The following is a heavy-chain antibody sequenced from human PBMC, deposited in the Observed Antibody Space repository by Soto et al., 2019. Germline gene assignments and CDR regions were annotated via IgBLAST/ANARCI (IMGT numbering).Heavy chain of an antibody. Sequence: PGGSLRLSCTASGFTFGDYAMSWFRQAPGKGLEWVGFIRSKAYGGTTEYAASVKGRFTISRDDSKSIAYLQMNSLKTEDTAVYYCTRRIAAPHSWYYYYGMDVWGQGTTVTVSS. J-gene: IGHJ6*02. D-gene: IGHD6-6*01. CDR2: IRSKAYGGTT. CDR1: GFTFGDYA. CDR3: TRRIAAPHSWYYYYGMDV. V-gene: IGHV3-49*03.